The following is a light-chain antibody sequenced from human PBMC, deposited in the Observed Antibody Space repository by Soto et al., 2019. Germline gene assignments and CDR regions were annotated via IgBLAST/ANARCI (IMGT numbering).Light chain of an antibody. CDR3: QQYGSFPAT. CDR1: QGISRW. Sequence: DIQMTQSPSSLSASVGDRVTITCRASQGISRWLAWYQLKPGKAPKSLIYAASTLQSGVASRFSGSGAGTHFTLTVSSVQHEDSATYYCQQYGSFPATFGQGTKVEI. J-gene: IGKJ1*01. V-gene: IGKV1D-16*01. CDR2: AAS.